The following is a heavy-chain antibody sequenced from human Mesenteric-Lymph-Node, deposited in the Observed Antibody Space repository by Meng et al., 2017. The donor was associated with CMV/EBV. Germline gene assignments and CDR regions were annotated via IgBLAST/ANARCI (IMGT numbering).Heavy chain of an antibody. CDR3: AREDSWPGFMVH. CDR2: IYSTERT. D-gene: IGHD6-13*01. J-gene: IGHJ4*02. V-gene: IGHV4-59*01. CDR1: GDSIRNNY. Sequence: GSLRLSCTVSGDSIRNNYWSWIRQAPGMGLEWIGYIYSTERTDYNPSLKSRVAISVDTSRNQFHLRLDSVTDADTAVYYCAREDSWPGFMVHWGQGTLVTVSS.